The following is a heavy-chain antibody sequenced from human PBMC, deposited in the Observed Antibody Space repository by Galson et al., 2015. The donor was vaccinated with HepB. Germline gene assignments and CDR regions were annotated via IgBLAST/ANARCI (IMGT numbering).Heavy chain of an antibody. V-gene: IGHV3-30*03. Sequence: SLRLSCAASGFTFSGYGMQWVRQAPGKGLEWVAVISNDGSFDYSADSVKGRFTISSDNSKHTLFLLINSLRVEDSALYFCGRSRAGSSWYSVDYWGQGTLVTVSS. J-gene: IGHJ4*02. CDR3: GRSRAGSSWYSVDY. D-gene: IGHD6-13*01. CDR2: ISNDGSFD. CDR1: GFTFSGYG.